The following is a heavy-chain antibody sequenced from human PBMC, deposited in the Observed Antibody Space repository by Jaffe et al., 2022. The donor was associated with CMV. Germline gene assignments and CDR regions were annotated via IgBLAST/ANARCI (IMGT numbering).Heavy chain of an antibody. CDR3: ARDPGLLWFGESPRGDP. J-gene: IGHJ5*02. CDR2: ISSSSSTI. D-gene: IGHD3-10*01. V-gene: IGHV3-48*02. CDR1: GFTFSSYS. Sequence: EVQLVESGGGLVQPGGSLRLSCAASGFTFSSYSMNWVRQAPGKGLEWVSYISSSSSTIYYADSVKGRFTISRDNAKNSLYLQMNSLRDEDTAVYYCARDPGLLWFGESPRGDPWGQGTLVTVSS.